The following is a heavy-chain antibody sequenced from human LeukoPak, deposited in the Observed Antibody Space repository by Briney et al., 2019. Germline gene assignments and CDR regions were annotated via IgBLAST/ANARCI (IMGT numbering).Heavy chain of an antibody. D-gene: IGHD6-13*01. Sequence: GRSLRLSCAASGFTFSSYGMHWVRQAPGKGLEWVAVIWYDGSNKYYADSVKGRFTISRDNSKNTLYLQMNSLRAEDTAVYYCARDRDSSSWSHFDYWGQGTLATVSS. V-gene: IGHV3-33*01. J-gene: IGHJ4*02. CDR2: IWYDGSNK. CDR1: GFTFSSYG. CDR3: ARDRDSSSWSHFDY.